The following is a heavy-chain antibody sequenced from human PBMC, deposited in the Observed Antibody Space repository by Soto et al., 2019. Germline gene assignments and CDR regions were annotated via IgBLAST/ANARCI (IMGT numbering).Heavy chain of an antibody. CDR1: GGTFSSYT. CDR2: IIPILGIA. V-gene: IGHV1-69*02. CDR3: ASEGYCSSTSGPTDY. Sequence: QVQLVQSGAEVKKPGSSVKVSCKASGGTFSSYTISWVRQAPGQGLEWMGRIIPILGIANYAQKFQGRVTITADKSTSTAYMELSSLRSEDTAVYYCASEGYCSSTSGPTDYWGQGTLVTVSS. J-gene: IGHJ4*02. D-gene: IGHD2-2*01.